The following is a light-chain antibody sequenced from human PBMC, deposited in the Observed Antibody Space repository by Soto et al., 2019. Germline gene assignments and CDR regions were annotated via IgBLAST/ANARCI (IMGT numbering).Light chain of an antibody. V-gene: IGLV2-14*01. CDR2: DVT. CDR3: SSYTRTSTYV. Sequence: QSALTQPASVSGSPGQSITISCTGTSSDVGAYNYDSWYQQHPGKAPKLMIYDVTNRPSGVSNRFSGSKSGNTASLTISGLQAEDEADYYCSSYTRTSTYVFGAGTKVTVL. J-gene: IGLJ1*01. CDR1: SSDVGAYNY.